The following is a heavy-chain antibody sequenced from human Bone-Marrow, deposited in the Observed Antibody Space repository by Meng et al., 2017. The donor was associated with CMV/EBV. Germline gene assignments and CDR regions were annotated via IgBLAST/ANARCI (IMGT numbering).Heavy chain of an antibody. CDR1: GGSFSGYY. J-gene: IGHJ6*02. D-gene: IGHD3-10*01. Sequence: SETLSLTCAVYGGSFSGYYWSWIRQPPGKGLEWIGEINHSGSTNYNPSLKSRVTISVDTSKNQFSLKLSSVTAADTAVYYCARLNYYGSGSYSSPHYYYGMAVWGQGTTVPVYS. CDR2: INHSGST. CDR3: ARLNYYGSGSYSSPHYYYGMAV. V-gene: IGHV4-34*01.